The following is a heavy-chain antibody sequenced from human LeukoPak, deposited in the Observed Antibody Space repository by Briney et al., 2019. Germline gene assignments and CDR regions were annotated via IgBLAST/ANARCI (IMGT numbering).Heavy chain of an antibody. CDR2: IYYSGST. V-gene: IGHV4-39*07. J-gene: IGHJ4*02. CDR1: GGSISSSYY. Sequence: SETLSLTCTVSGGSISSSYYWGWIRQPPGKGLEWIGSIYYSGSTYYNPSLKSRVTISVDTSKNQFSLKLSSVTAADTAVYYCARDSVVVTYYFDYWGQGTLVTVSS. CDR3: ARDSVVVTYYFDY. D-gene: IGHD3-22*01.